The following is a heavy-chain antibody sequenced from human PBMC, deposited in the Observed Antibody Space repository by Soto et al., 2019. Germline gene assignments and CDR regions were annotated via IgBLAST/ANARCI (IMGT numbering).Heavy chain of an antibody. J-gene: IGHJ5*02. V-gene: IGHV4-34*01. CDR2: INHSGST. CDR1: GGSFSGYY. Sequence: QVQLQQWGAGLLKPSETLSLTCAVYGGSFSGYYWSWIRQPPGKGLEWIGEINHSGSTNYNPSLKSRVTISVDTSKNQFSLKLSSVTAPDTAVYYCARGWFVVVPAAMRGWFDPWGQGTLVTVSS. CDR3: ARGWFVVVPAAMRGWFDP. D-gene: IGHD2-2*01.